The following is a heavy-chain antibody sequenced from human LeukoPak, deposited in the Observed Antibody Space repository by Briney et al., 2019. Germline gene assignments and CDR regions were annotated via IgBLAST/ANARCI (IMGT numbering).Heavy chain of an antibody. CDR3: ARGPREGIAVAGRTDY. Sequence: ASVKVSCKASGYTFTGYFMHWVRQAPGQGLEWMGWINPNNGGTNYGQKFQGRVTMTRDTSISTAYMELSRLGSDDTAMYYCARGPREGIAVAGRTDYWGQGTLVTVSS. V-gene: IGHV1-2*02. D-gene: IGHD6-19*01. J-gene: IGHJ4*02. CDR2: INPNNGGT. CDR1: GYTFTGYF.